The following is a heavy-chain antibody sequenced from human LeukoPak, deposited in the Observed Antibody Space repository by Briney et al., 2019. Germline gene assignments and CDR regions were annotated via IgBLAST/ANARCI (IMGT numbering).Heavy chain of an antibody. CDR1: GFTFSSYA. D-gene: IGHD2-2*01. Sequence: GGSLRLSCAASGFTFSSYAMHWVRRAPGKGLEWVAVISYDGSNKYYADSVKGRFTISRDNSKNTLYLQMNSLRAEDTAVYYCARDHQVIVVVPAVFGMDVWGQGTTVTVSS. CDR3: ARDHQVIVVVPAVFGMDV. V-gene: IGHV3-30-3*01. CDR2: ISYDGSNK. J-gene: IGHJ6*02.